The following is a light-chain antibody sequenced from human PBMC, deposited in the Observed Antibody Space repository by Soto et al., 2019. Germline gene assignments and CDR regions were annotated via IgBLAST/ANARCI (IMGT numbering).Light chain of an antibody. V-gene: IGKV3-11*01. CDR3: QQRSNWPFT. Sequence: EIVLTQSPGTLSLSPGERGTLSCRASQNLGTLYLAWFQQKSGQAPRLLIYSASRRATGIPTRFSGSGSGTDFTLTISSLQPEDFAVYYCQQRSNWPFTFGQGTRLEIK. CDR2: SAS. J-gene: IGKJ5*01. CDR1: QNLGTLY.